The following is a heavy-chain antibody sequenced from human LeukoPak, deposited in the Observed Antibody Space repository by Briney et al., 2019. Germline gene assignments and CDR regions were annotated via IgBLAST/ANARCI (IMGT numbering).Heavy chain of an antibody. Sequence: PSETLSLTCTVSNDSSTSGAYYWTSIRQHPGKGLEWIGYIYYNPSLKSRISMSVDTSKNQFSLKLNSVTAADTAVYYCARDLAAAGSFDPWGQGTLVTVSS. CDR2: IY. V-gene: IGHV4-31*03. D-gene: IGHD6-13*01. CDR3: ARDLAAAGSFDP. CDR1: NDSSTSGAYY. J-gene: IGHJ5*02.